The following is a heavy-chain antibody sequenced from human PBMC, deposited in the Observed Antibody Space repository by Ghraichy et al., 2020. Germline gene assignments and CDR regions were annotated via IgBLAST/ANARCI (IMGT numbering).Heavy chain of an antibody. D-gene: IGHD2-8*01. V-gene: IGHV4-59*01. CDR3: ARSRGCTNGVCSYGMDV. J-gene: IGHJ6*02. CDR2: IYYSGST. CDR1: GGSISSYY. Sequence: SETLSLTCTVSGGSISSYYWSWIRQPPGKGLEWIGYIYYSGSTNYNPSLKSRVTISVDTSKNQFSLKLSSVTDADTAVYYCARSRGCTNGVCSYGMDVWGQGTTVTVSS.